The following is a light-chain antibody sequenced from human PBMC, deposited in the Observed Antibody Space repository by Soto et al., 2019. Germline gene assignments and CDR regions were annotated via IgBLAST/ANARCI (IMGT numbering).Light chain of an antibody. CDR1: QNIYSN. V-gene: IGKV3-15*01. Sequence: ILMTQSPASLSVSPGERATLSCRASQNIYSNIAWYQQRPGQAPRLLIYRASTRATGVPARFSGSGSGTEFTLTISSLQSEDFAVYYCQQYYDWPITFGQGTRLEIK. CDR3: QQYYDWPIT. J-gene: IGKJ5*01. CDR2: RAS.